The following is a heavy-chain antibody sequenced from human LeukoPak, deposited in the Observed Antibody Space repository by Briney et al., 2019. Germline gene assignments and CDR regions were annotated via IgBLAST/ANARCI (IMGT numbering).Heavy chain of an antibody. D-gene: IGHD6-13*01. CDR3: ARDASRGLLINYYFDY. V-gene: IGHV3-33*01. J-gene: IGHJ4*02. CDR2: IWYDGSNK. Sequence: PGGSLRLSCAASGFTFSSYGMHWVRQAPGKGLEWVAVIWYDGSNKYYEDSVKGRFTISRDNSKSTLYLQMSSLRAEDTAVYYCARDASRGLLINYYFDYWGQGTLVTVSS. CDR1: GFTFSSYG.